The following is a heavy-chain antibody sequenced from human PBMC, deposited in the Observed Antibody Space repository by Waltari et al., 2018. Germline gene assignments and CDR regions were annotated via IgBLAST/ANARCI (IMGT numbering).Heavy chain of an antibody. V-gene: IGHV4-34*01. CDR3: ARGVALLIVGATKRSTSNAFDI. D-gene: IGHD1-26*01. J-gene: IGHJ3*02. CDR2: INHSGST. Sequence: QVQLQESGAGLLKPSETLSLTCAVYGGSFSGYYWSWIRQPPGKGLEWIGEINHSGSTNYNPSLKSRVTISVDTSKNQFSLKLSSVTAADTAVYYCARGVALLIVGATKRSTSNAFDIWGQGTMVTVSS. CDR1: GGSFSGYY.